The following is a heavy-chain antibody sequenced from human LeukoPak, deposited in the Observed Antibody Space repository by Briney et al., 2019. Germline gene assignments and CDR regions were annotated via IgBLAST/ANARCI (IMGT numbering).Heavy chain of an antibody. CDR2: INTDGSST. CDR3: ARTFDGYPLGWWFDP. CDR1: GFTFSTHW. D-gene: IGHD5-24*01. V-gene: IGHV3-74*03. J-gene: IGHJ5*02. Sequence: GGSLRLSCAASGFTFSTHWMHWVRQAPGKGLVWVSRINTDGSSTMYADSVKGRFTISRDNAKNTLYLQMNSLGAEDTAVYYCARTFDGYPLGWWFDPWGQGTQVTVSS.